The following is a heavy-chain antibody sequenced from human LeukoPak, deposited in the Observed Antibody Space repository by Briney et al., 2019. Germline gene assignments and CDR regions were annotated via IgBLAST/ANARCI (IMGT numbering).Heavy chain of an antibody. CDR3: ARDHGRGSSSFYSWGGGTYYFDY. CDR2: ISFDGSNK. D-gene: IGHD6-6*01. CDR1: GFTFSSHA. Sequence: QTGGSLRLSCAASGFTFSSHAMHWVRQAPGKGLEWVAVISFDGSNKYYADSVKGRFTISRDNSRNTLYLQMNSLRAEDTAVYYCARDHGRGSSSFYSWGGGTYYFDYWGQGTLVTVSS. J-gene: IGHJ4*02. V-gene: IGHV3-30*04.